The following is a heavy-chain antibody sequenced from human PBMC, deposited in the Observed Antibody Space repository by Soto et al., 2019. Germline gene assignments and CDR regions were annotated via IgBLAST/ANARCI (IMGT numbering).Heavy chain of an antibody. J-gene: IGHJ5*02. D-gene: IGHD2-15*01. CDR2: IFFTGIT. CDR3: ARDGPYCSGGSCNSNWFDP. V-gene: IGHV4-31*03. CDR1: GGSISSGGYY. Sequence: SETLSLTCTVSGGSISSGGYYWSWIRQHPGKGLEWIGYIFFTGITYISPSLKSRVTISLDTSKNQFSLMLSSVTVADTAVYYCARDGPYCSGGSCNSNWFDPWGQGTLVTFAS.